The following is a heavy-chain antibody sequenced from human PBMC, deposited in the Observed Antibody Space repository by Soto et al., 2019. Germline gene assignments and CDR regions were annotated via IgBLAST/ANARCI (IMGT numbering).Heavy chain of an antibody. V-gene: IGHV1-18*01. CDR3: GRSMYSGGSCYSGVY. J-gene: IGHJ4*02. CDR1: GYTFTSYG. CDR2: ISGYNGNT. Sequence: QVQLVQSGAEVKKPGASVKVSCKASGYTFTSYGISWVRQAPGQGLEWMGWISGYNGNTNYAQKLQGRVTMTTDTSTMTAYEELRSMRSDDTTVYYCGRSMYSGGSCYSGVYWGQGTLVTVSS. D-gene: IGHD2-15*01.